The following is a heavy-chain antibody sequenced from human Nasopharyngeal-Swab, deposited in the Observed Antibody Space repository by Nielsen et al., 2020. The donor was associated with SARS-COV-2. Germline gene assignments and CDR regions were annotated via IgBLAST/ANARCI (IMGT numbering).Heavy chain of an antibody. CDR1: GGTFSSYA. J-gene: IGHJ3*02. V-gene: IGHV1-69*04. CDR2: IIPILGIA. Sequence: SVKVSCKASGGTFSSYAISWVRQAPGQGLEWMGRIIPILGIANYAQKFQGRVTITADKSTSTAYMELSSLRSEDTAVYYCARDSWFEELGNAFDIWGQGTMVTVSS. CDR3: ARDSWFEELGNAFDI. D-gene: IGHD3-10*01.